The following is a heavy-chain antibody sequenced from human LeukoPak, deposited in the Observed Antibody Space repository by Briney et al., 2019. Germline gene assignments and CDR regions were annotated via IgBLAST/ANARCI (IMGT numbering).Heavy chain of an antibody. CDR1: GFSFSDYY. CDR3: AREGYYYGSGSYYKKGFDY. CDR2: ISSHGSSI. J-gene: IGHJ4*02. V-gene: IGHV3-11*04. Sequence: GGSLRLSCAASGFSFSDYYVIWIRQAPGRGLEYVSYISSHGSSIHYADSVKGRFTISRDNSKNTLYLQMNSLRAEDTAVYYCAREGYYYGSGSYYKKGFDYWGQGTLVTVSS. D-gene: IGHD3-10*01.